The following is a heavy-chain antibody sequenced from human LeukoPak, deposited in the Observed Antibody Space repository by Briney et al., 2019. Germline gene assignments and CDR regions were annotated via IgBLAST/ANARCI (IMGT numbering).Heavy chain of an antibody. CDR2: ISGSLDST. Sequence: EGSLRLSCATSGLTLRSYGMSWVRQAPGKGLEWVSSISGSLDSTYYADSVKGRFTISRDNSKNTLYLEMNNLKAEDTAIYYCATRSVVGRGGQGTLVIVSS. V-gene: IGHV3-23*01. CDR3: ATRSVVGR. J-gene: IGHJ4*02. D-gene: IGHD1-26*01. CDR1: GLTLRSYG.